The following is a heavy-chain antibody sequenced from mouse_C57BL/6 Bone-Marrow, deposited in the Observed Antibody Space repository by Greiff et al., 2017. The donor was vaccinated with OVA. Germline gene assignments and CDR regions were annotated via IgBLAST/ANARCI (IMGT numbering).Heavy chain of an antibody. V-gene: IGHV1-18*01. J-gene: IGHJ4*01. Sequence: VHVKQSGPELVKPGASVKIPCKASGYTFTDYNMDWVKQSHGKSLEWIGDINPNNGGTIYNQKFKGKATLTVDKSSSTAYMELRSLTSEDTAVYYCARREGLRRGYYAMDYWGQGTSVTVSS. CDR1: GYTFTDYN. CDR3: ARREGLRRGYYAMDY. CDR2: INPNNGGT. D-gene: IGHD2-4*01.